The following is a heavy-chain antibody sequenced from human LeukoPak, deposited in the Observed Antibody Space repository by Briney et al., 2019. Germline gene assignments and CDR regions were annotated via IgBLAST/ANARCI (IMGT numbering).Heavy chain of an antibody. CDR2: IRSNSDGGTI. CDR3: ATDFYDTT. J-gene: IGHJ5*02. D-gene: IGHD3-22*01. V-gene: IGHV3-15*07. Sequence: GGSLRLSCATSGFTFSNAWMNWVRQAPGKGLEWVGRIRSNSDGGTIDYADPVKGRFALSSDDLKNTLDLQMNSLQTEDTAVYYCATDFYDTTWGQGTLVTVSS. CDR1: GFTFSNAW.